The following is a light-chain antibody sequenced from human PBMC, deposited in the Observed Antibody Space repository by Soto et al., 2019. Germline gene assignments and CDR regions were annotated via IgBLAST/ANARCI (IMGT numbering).Light chain of an antibody. CDR2: AAS. V-gene: IGKV1-5*01. CDR1: ENIFKY. CDR3: QHYNTRSIA. Sequence: DIQMIQSPATPSASVGDRITITCRASENIFKYVAWYQQTSGSAPNLLIYAASDLESGVPSRFSGSGSGTEFSLTIDNLQPNDSATYYCQHYNTRSIAFGGGTKVDVK. J-gene: IGKJ4*01.